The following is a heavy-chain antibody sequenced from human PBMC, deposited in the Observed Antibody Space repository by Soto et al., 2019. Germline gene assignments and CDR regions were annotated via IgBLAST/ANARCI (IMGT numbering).Heavy chain of an antibody. Sequence: PGGSLRLSCAVSGVTFNIAWVNWVRQAPGKGLEWVGRIKSKNDGETTDYAAPVKGRFTISRDDSKNTLYLQMNNLKTEDTAVYACATGLADDFDCWGQGTLVTVSS. J-gene: IGHJ4*02. V-gene: IGHV3-15*07. D-gene: IGHD3-9*01. CDR2: IKSKNDGETT. CDR1: GVTFNIAW. CDR3: ATGLADDFDC.